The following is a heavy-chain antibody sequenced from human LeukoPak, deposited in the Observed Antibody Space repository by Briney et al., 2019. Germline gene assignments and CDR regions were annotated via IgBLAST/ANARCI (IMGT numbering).Heavy chain of an antibody. J-gene: IGHJ5*02. CDR1: GGSISNQY. V-gene: IGHV4-59*11. CDR3: AKYYYDSKGENWFDP. D-gene: IGHD3-22*01. CDR2: IYYSGST. Sequence: SETLSLTCTVSGGSISNQYWSWIRQPPGKGLGWIGYIYYSGSTNYNPSLKSRLTISVDTSKSHFSLKLSSVTAADTAIYYCAKYYYDSKGENWFDPWGQGTLVTVSS.